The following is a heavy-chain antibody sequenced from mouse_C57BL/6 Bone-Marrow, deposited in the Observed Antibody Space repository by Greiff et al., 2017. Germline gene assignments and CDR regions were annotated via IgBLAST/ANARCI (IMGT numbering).Heavy chain of an antibody. CDR1: GFTFTDYY. CDR3: ARVPYDYDVMDY. CDR2: IRNKANGYTT. D-gene: IGHD2-4*01. J-gene: IGHJ4*01. Sequence: EVKVVESGGGLVQPGGSLSLSCAASGFTFTDYYMSWVRQPPGKALEWLGFIRNKANGYTTEYSASVKGRFTISRDNSQSILYLQMNALRAEDSATYYCARVPYDYDVMDYWGQGTSVTVSS. V-gene: IGHV7-3*01.